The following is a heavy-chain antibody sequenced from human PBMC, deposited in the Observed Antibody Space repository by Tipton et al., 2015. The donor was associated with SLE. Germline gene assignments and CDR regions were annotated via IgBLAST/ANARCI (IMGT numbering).Heavy chain of an antibody. Sequence: GLVKPSQTLSLTCAISGDSVATKGAAWNWIRQSPSRGLEWLGRIYYQSKWYSDFAVSVQSRITIIPDTSENHFPLQLNSVTPEDTAIYYCARGWLRTGFAFWGQGTLVTVSS. D-gene: IGHD3-16*01. V-gene: IGHV6-1*01. CDR1: GDSVATKGAA. J-gene: IGHJ4*02. CDR3: ARGWLRTGFAF. CDR2: IYYQSKWYS.